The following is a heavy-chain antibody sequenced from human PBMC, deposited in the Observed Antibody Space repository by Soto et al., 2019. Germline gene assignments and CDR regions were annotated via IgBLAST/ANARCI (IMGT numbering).Heavy chain of an antibody. D-gene: IGHD3-22*01. J-gene: IGHJ4*02. V-gene: IGHV4-39*01. Sequence: SETLSLTCTVSGGSISSSSYYWGWIRQPPGKGLEWIGSIYYSGSTYYNPSLKSRVTISVDTSKNQFSLKLISVTAADTAVYYCARLFGYDSSGYAFDYWGQGTLVTVSS. CDR1: GGSISSSSYY. CDR2: IYYSGST. CDR3: ARLFGYDSSGYAFDY.